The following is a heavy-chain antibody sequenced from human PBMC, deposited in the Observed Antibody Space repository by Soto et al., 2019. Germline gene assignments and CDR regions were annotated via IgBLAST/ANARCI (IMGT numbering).Heavy chain of an antibody. J-gene: IGHJ6*03. CDR2: IQSGGPT. D-gene: IGHD2-15*01. Sequence: GALRLSCAASGFTVSSKYMSWVRQAPGKGLEWVSLIQSGGPTYYADSVKGRFTISRDNSKNTLYLQMNSLRAEDTAVYYCASRIYCSGGSCYSDYYYYMDVWGKGTTVTVSS. V-gene: IGHV3-66*01. CDR1: GFTVSSKY. CDR3: ASRIYCSGGSCYSDYYYYMDV.